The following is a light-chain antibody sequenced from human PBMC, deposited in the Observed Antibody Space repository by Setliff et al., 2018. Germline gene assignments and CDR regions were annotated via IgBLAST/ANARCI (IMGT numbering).Light chain of an antibody. CDR1: NSDVGNYKY. J-gene: IGLJ1*01. CDR3: SSYTTMSTRI. CDR2: EVS. Sequence: ALAQPASVSGSPGQSITISCTGTNSDVGNYKYVSWYQQVPGKAPKLIIFEVSNRPSGIPNRFSGSKSGNTASLSISGLQAEDEADYYCSSYTTMSTRIFGTGTKVTVL. V-gene: IGLV2-14*01.